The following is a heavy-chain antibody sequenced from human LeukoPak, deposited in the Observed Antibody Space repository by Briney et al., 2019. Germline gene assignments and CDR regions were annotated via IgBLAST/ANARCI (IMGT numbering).Heavy chain of an antibody. Sequence: EASVKVSCKASGGTFSSYTISWVRQAPGQGLEWMGGIIPIFGTANYAQKFQGRVTITADESTSTAYMELSSLRSEDTAVYYCARGNDGSGSPSYYFYYMDVWGKGTTVTISS. J-gene: IGHJ6*03. CDR2: IIPIFGTA. CDR3: ARGNDGSGSPSYYFYYMDV. V-gene: IGHV1-69*13. CDR1: GGTFSSYT. D-gene: IGHD3-10*01.